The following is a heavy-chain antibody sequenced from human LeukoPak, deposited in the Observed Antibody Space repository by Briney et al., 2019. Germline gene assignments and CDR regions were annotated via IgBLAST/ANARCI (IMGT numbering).Heavy chain of an antibody. J-gene: IGHJ4*02. CDR1: GLTFSDYY. Sequence: KPGGSLRLSCAASGLTFSDYYMSWIRQAPGKGLEWVSYISSSGSTIYYADSVKGRFTISRDNAKNSLYLQMNSLRAEDTAVYYCARDRYYYDSSGYFHFDYWGQGTLVTVSS. V-gene: IGHV3-11*01. CDR3: ARDRYYYDSSGYFHFDY. CDR2: ISSSGSTI. D-gene: IGHD3-22*01.